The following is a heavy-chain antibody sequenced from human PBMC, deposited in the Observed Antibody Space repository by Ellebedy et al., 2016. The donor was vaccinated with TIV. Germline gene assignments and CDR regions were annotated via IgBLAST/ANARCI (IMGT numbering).Heavy chain of an antibody. J-gene: IGHJ4*02. V-gene: IGHV5-51*01. CDR2: IFPGDSDT. CDR3: ARAATYDFWSD. CDR1: GHTFTSYW. D-gene: IGHD3-3*01. Sequence: GGSLRLSCKGSGHTFTSYWIGWVRQMPGKGLEWVGIIFPGDSDTRYSPSFEGQVTISADKSISTAYLQWRSLKASDTAIYYCARAATYDFWSDWGQGTLVTVS.